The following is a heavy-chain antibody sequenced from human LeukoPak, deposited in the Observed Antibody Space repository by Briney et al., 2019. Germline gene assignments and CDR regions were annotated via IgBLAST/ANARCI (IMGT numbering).Heavy chain of an antibody. CDR1: GYTFTSYY. J-gene: IGHJ5*02. Sequence: ASVKVSCKASGYTFTSYYMHWVRQAPGQGLEWMGTINPSGGSRSYAQKFQGRVTKTRDTSTSTVYMELSSLRSEDTAVYFCARDACSSAICQAGGNWFDPWGQGTLVIVS. CDR3: ARDACSSAICQAGGNWFDP. CDR2: INPSGGSR. V-gene: IGHV1-46*01. D-gene: IGHD2-2*01.